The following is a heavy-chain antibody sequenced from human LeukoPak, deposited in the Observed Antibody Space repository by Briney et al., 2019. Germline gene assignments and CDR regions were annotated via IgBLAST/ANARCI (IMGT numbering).Heavy chain of an antibody. J-gene: IGHJ4*02. CDR1: GFTFDDYA. CDR2: ISWDGGST. V-gene: IGHV3-43D*03. Sequence: GGSLRLSCAASGFTFDDYAMHWVRQAPGKGLEWVSLISWDGGSTYYADSVKGRFTISRDNSKNSLYLQMNSLRAEDTALYYCAKALGTRRDGYNEIWDWGQGTLVTVSS. CDR3: AKALGTRRDGYNEIWD. D-gene: IGHD5-24*01.